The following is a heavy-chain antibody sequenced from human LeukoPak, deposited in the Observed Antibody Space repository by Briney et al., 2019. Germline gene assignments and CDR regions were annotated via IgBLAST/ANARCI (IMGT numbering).Heavy chain of an antibody. CDR2: ISGSGGST. J-gene: IGHJ4*02. Sequence: GGSLRLSCAASGFTFSSYAMSWVRQAPGKGLEWVSAISGSGGSTYYADSVKGRFTISRDNSKNTLYLQMNSLRAEDTAVYYCAKGPYYGSGSYYNWDDYWGQGTLVTVSS. CDR1: GFTFSSYA. D-gene: IGHD3-10*01. CDR3: AKGPYYGSGSYYNWDDY. V-gene: IGHV3-23*01.